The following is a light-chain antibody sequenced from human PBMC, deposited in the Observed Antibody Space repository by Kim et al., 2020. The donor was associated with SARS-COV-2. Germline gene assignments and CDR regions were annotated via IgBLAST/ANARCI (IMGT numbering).Light chain of an antibody. CDR2: TAS. J-gene: IGKJ2*01. CDR1: QSISSW. CDR3: QQYNRYYT. V-gene: IGKV1-5*03. Sequence: DIQMTQSPSTLSASIGDRVTITCRASQSISSWLAWYQQKPGKAPKLLIYTASSLESGVPSRFSGSGSGTEFTLTISSLQPDDFATYYCQQYNRYYTFGQGTKLEIK.